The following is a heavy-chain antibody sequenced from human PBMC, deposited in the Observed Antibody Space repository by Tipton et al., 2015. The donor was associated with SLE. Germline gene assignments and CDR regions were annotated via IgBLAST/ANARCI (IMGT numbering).Heavy chain of an antibody. CDR1: GGSISRGSYY. D-gene: IGHD3-3*01. CDR3: AREVDLEWIHDL. CDR2: IYTRGST. V-gene: IGHV4-61*02. J-gene: IGHJ5*02. Sequence: TLSLTCTVSGGSISRGSYYWSWIRQPAGKGPEWIGRIYTRGSTNYNLSLKSRVTISVDTSKNQFYLELRSVTAADTAVYYCAREVDLEWIHDLWGQGTLVTVSS.